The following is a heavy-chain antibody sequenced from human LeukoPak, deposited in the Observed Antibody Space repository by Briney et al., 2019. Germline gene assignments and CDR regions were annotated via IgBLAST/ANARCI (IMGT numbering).Heavy chain of an antibody. J-gene: IGHJ6*02. V-gene: IGHV4-39*07. CDR3: ARDMAALIYYYYGMDV. D-gene: IGHD5-24*01. Sequence: SETLSLTCTVSGGSISSSSYYWGWIRQPPGKGLEGIGGIYYSGSTYYNPSLKSRVTISVDTSTNQFSLKLSSVTAADTAVYYCARDMAALIYYYYGMDVWGQGTTVTVSS. CDR2: IYYSGST. CDR1: GGSISSSSYY.